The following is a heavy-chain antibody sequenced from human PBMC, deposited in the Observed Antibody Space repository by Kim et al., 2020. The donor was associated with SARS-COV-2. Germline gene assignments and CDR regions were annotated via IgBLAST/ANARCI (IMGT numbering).Heavy chain of an antibody. CDR3: ARFQVVPKVVGDSFDI. V-gene: IGHV3-53*04. D-gene: IGHD1-26*01. J-gene: IGHJ3*02. Sequence: GRFTISRHNSKNTLYLQMNSLRAEDTAVYYCARFQVVPKVVGDSFDIWGQGTMVTVSS.